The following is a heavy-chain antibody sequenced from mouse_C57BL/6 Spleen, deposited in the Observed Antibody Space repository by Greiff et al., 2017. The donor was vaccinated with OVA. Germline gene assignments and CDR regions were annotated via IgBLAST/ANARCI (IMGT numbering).Heavy chain of an antibody. CDR2: IRSKSNNYAT. CDR1: GFSFNTYA. Sequence: EVKLVESGGGLVQPKGSLKLSCAASGFSFNTYAMNWVRQAPGKGLEWVARIRSKSNNYATYYADSVKDRLTISRDDSESMLYLQMNNLKTEDTAMYYCVSSYYYASFAYWGQGTLVTVSA. V-gene: IGHV10-1*01. D-gene: IGHD1-1*01. CDR3: VSSYYYASFAY. J-gene: IGHJ3*01.